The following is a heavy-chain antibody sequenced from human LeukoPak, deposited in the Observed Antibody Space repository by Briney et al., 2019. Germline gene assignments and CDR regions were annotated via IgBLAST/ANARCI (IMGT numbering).Heavy chain of an antibody. D-gene: IGHD3/OR15-3a*01. CDR1: GGSISNYY. CDR2: IYYSGST. CDR3: ARGGGWTGARKDFHY. J-gene: IGHJ4*02. Sequence: SETLSLTCTVSGGSISNYYWSWIRQPPGKGLEWIGYIYYSGSTNYNPSLRSRVTISVDTSRNQFSLKLTSVTAAHTAVYYCARGGGWTGARKDFHYWGQGTLVTVSS. V-gene: IGHV4-59*01.